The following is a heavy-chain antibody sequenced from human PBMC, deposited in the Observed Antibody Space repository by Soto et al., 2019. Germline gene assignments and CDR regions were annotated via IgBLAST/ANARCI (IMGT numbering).Heavy chain of an antibody. CDR1: GFTFTSSA. CDR2: IVVGSGNT. Sequence: SVKVSCKASGFTFTSSAVQWVRQARGQRLEWIGWIVVGSGNTNYAQKFQERVTITRDMSTSTAYMELSSLRSEDTAVYYCAAAGPLHYYDSSGYSDYWGQGTLVTVSS. J-gene: IGHJ4*02. CDR3: AAAGPLHYYDSSGYSDY. D-gene: IGHD3-22*01. V-gene: IGHV1-58*01.